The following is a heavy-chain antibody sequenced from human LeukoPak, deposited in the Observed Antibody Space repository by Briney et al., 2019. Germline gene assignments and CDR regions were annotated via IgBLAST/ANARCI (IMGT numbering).Heavy chain of an antibody. J-gene: IGHJ4*02. CDR2: INAGNGNT. V-gene: IGHV1-3*01. CDR1: GYTFTIYA. CDR3: ARDRGYCSGGSCLQTYYFDY. Sequence: ASVKVSCKASGYTFTIYAMHWVRQAPGQRLEWMGWINAGNGNTKYSQKFQGRVTITRDTSASTAYMELSSLRSEDTAVYYCARDRGYCSGGSCLQTYYFDYWGQGTLVTVSS. D-gene: IGHD2-15*01.